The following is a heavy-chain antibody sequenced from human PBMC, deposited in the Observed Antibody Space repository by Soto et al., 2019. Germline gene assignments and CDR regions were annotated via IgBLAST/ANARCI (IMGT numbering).Heavy chain of an antibody. J-gene: IGHJ4*02. CDR3: XXXXXXXXWDDY. CDR2: INAGNGNT. CDR1: GYTFTSYA. V-gene: IGHV1-3*05. D-gene: IGHD1-26*01. Sequence: QVQLVQSGAEEKKPGASVKVSCKASGYTFTSYAMHWVRQAPGQRLEWMGWINAGNGNTKYSQKFQGRVTITRDTXXXXXXXXXXXXXXXXXXXXXXXXXXXXXXWDDYWGQGTLVTVSS.